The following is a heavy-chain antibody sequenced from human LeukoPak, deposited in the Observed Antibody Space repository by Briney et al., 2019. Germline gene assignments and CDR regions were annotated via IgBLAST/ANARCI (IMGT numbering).Heavy chain of an antibody. J-gene: IGHJ6*03. D-gene: IGHD1-1*01. CDR1: GLTFRNAW. Sequence: PGGSLRLSCGASGLTFRNAWMNWVRQAPGKGLEWVSSISSSSSYIYCADSVKGRFTISRDNAKNSLYLQMNSLRAEDTAVYYCAGGTNYYYYMDVWGKGTTVTVSS. CDR2: ISSSSSYI. CDR3: AGGTNYYYYMDV. V-gene: IGHV3-21*01.